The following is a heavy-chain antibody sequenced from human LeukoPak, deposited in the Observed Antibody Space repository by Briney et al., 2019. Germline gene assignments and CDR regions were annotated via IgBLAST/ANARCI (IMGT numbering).Heavy chain of an antibody. Sequence: GASVKVSCKASGYTFTSYYMHWVRQAPGQGLEWMGIINPSGGSTSYAQKFQGRVTMTRDTSTSTVYMELSSLRPEDTAVYYCARDRVGATILDYWGQGTLVTVSS. CDR3: ARDRVGATILDY. D-gene: IGHD1-26*01. J-gene: IGHJ4*02. CDR1: GYTFTSYY. CDR2: INPSGGST. V-gene: IGHV1-46*01.